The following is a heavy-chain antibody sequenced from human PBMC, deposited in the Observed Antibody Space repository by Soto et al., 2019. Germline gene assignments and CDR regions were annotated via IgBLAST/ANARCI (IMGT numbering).Heavy chain of an antibody. J-gene: IGHJ4*02. V-gene: IGHV3-73*02. Sequence: EVQLVESGGGLVQPGGSLKLSCAASGFTFSGSTMHWVRQASGKGLEWIGRIRTNANNYATTYAASMKGRFTIYRDDSDNTAYLQMNSLKTEDTALYYCTKEGLAHDYWGQGTLVTVSS. D-gene: IGHD3-16*01. CDR3: TKEGLAHDY. CDR1: GFTFSGST. CDR2: IRTNANNYAT.